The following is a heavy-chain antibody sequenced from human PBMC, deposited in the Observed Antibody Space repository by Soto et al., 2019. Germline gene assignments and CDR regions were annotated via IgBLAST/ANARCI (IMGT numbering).Heavy chain of an antibody. V-gene: IGHV3-30*03. J-gene: IGHJ4*02. CDR1: GFTFSMYG. CDR2: IYSDGSHQ. CDR3: ARDRRVIPDADMDY. D-gene: IGHD2-21*01. Sequence: QVQLVESGGGVVQPGSSLRLSCEASGFTFSMYGMHWVRQAPGKGLEWVGVIYSDGSHQYYGDSLKGRFTISSDNSNKMVYLQLAGLRLDDSALYYCARDRRVIPDADMDYWGQGVLVTVSS.